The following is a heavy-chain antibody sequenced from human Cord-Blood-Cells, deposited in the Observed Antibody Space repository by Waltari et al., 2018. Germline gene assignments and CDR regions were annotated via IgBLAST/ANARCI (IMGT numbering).Heavy chain of an antibody. V-gene: IGHV4-31*03. D-gene: IGHD2-15*01. CDR2: IYYSGST. J-gene: IGHJ4*02. CDR3: ARVGGGYCSGGSCYYFDY. Sequence: QVQLQESGPGLVKPSQTLSLPCTVPGGSLSSGGYYWSWIRQHPGKGLEWIGYIYYSGSTYYNPSLKSRVTISVDTSKNQFSLKLSSVTAADTAVYYCARVGGGYCSGGSCYYFDYWGQGTLVTVSS. CDR1: GGSLSSGGYY.